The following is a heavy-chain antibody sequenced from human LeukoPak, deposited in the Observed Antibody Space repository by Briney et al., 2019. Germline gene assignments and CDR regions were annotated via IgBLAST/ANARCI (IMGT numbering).Heavy chain of an antibody. V-gene: IGHV4-34*01. D-gene: IGHD6-13*01. CDR3: ARVGYSSSWYYILNWFDP. CDR1: GGSFSGHY. Sequence: SETLSLTCAVYGGSFSGHYWSWIRQPPGKGLEWIGEINHSGSTNYNPSLKSRVTISVDTSKNQFSLKLSSVTAADTAVYYCARVGYSSSWYYILNWFDPWGQGTLVTVSS. CDR2: INHSGST. J-gene: IGHJ5*02.